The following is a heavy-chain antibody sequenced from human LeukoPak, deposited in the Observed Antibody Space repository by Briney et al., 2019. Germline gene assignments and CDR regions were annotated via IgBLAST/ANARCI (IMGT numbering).Heavy chain of an antibody. Sequence: GGSLRLSCAASGFTFSSYTMSWVRQAPGKGLEWVSTITTSDGNTYYADSVKGRFTVSRDNSKNTLYLQMNSLRAEDTAVYYCAKSRPVSSLWGQGTLVTVSS. CDR3: AKSRPVSSL. D-gene: IGHD3-22*01. J-gene: IGHJ4*02. V-gene: IGHV3-23*01. CDR1: GFTFSSYT. CDR2: ITTSDGNT.